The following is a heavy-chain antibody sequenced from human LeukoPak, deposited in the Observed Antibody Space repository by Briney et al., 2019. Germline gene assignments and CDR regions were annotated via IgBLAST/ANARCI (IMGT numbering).Heavy chain of an antibody. Sequence: GGSLRLSCAASGFTVSSNYMSWVRQAPGKGLEWVSVIYSGGSTYYADSVKGRFTISRDNSKNTLYLQMNSLRAEDTAVYYCARDAVGGLYYYYGMDVWGQGTTVTVSS. J-gene: IGHJ6*02. CDR3: ARDAVGGLYYYYGMDV. CDR2: IYSGGST. CDR1: GFTVSSNY. D-gene: IGHD3-16*01. V-gene: IGHV3-53*01.